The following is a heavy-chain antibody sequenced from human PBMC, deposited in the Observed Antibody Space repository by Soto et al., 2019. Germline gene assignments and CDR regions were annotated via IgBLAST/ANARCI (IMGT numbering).Heavy chain of an antibody. J-gene: IGHJ3*01. V-gene: IGHV3-9*01. CDR1: GFTFDDYA. Sequence: PGGSLRLSCAASGFTFDDYAMHWVRQAPGKGLEWVSGINWNSGNIGYADSVKGRFIISRDNAKNSLYLQMNSLRAEATALYYCAKDIGYSLSALSVWGHGTMVTVSS. CDR2: INWNSGNI. CDR3: AKDIGYSLSALSV. D-gene: IGHD5-12*01.